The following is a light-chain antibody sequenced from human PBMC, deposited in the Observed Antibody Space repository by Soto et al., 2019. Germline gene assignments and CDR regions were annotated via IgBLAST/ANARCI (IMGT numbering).Light chain of an antibody. CDR3: MQSLQAPLT. V-gene: IGKV2-28*01. Sequence: DIVMSQSPLSLAVTPGEPASISCRSSQSLLESRGYNCLEWYLQKPGQSPQLLIFLGSNRASGVPDRFSGSGSDTDFTLKISRVEAEDVGVYYCMQSLQAPLTFGQGTKVEIK. CDR1: QSLLESRGYNC. CDR2: LGS. J-gene: IGKJ1*01.